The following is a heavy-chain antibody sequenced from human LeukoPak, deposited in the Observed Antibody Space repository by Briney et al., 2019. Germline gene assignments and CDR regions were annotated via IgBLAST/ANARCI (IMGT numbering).Heavy chain of an antibody. CDR1: GGSFSGYY. CDR2: INHSGST. Sequence: SETLSLTCAVYGGSFSGYYWSWIRQPPGKGLEWIGEINHSGSTNYNPSLKSRVTISVDTSKNQFSLKLSSVTAADTAVYYCARGGQYYYYGVDVWGQGTTVTVSS. V-gene: IGHV4-34*01. J-gene: IGHJ6*02. CDR3: ARGGQYYYYGVDV.